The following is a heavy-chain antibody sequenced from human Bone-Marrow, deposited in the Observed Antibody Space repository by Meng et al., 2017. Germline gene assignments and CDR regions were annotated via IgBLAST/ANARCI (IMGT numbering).Heavy chain of an antibody. V-gene: IGHV6-1*01. Sequence: QDQRIQSGPGLLKPSQTLSLTCAISGDSVSSNSAAWNWIRQSSSRGLEWLGRTYYRSKWYNDYAVSVKSRITINPDTSKNQFSLQLNSVTPEDTAVYYCARGGIAAARPDYWGQGTLVTVSS. D-gene: IGHD6-13*01. CDR2: TYYRSKWYN. CDR3: ARGGIAAARPDY. CDR1: GDSVSSNSAA. J-gene: IGHJ4*02.